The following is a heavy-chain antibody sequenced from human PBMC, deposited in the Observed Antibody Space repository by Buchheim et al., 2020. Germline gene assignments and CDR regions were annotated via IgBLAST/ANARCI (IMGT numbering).Heavy chain of an antibody. CDR2: IFSDGTST. CDR3: AYWRRDSGYVSAY. J-gene: IGHJ4*02. V-gene: IGHV3-74*01. D-gene: IGHD3-22*01. CDR1: GFTFSRYW. Sequence: EVQLVESGGGLVQPGGSLRLTCAASGFTFSRYWMNWVRQAPGKGLVWVSRIFSDGTSTSYADSVKGRFTISRDHAKNSVYLQMNSLRAEDTAVYYCAYWRRDSGYVSAYGGQGTL.